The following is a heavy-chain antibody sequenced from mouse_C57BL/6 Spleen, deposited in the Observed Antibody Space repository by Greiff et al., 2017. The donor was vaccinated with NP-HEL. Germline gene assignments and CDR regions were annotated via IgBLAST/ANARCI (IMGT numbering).Heavy chain of an antibody. V-gene: IGHV14-4*01. Sequence: VQLQQPGAELVRPGASVKLSCTASGFNINDDYMHWVKQRPEQGLEWIGWIDPANGDTEYASKFQGKATITADTSSNTAYLQLSSLTSEDTAVYYCTPGTYFDYWGQGTTLTVSS. J-gene: IGHJ2*01. D-gene: IGHD3-3*01. CDR2: IDPANGDT. CDR1: GFNINDDY. CDR3: TPGTYFDY.